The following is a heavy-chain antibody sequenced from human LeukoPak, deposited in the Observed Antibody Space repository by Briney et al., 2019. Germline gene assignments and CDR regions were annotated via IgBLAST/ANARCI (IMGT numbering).Heavy chain of an antibody. CDR1: QFTFSNYA. J-gene: IGHJ4*02. D-gene: IGHD2/OR15-2a*01. Sequence: PGGSLRLPCAASQFTFSNYAMNWVRQAPGKGLEWVSYINPTSFTIYYADSVRGRFTISRDNPSNSLYLQMDSLTEDDTAVYFCARQGVLLRNYFDSWGQGTQVTVSS. V-gene: IGHV3-48*02. CDR2: INPTSFTI. CDR3: ARQGVLLRNYFDS.